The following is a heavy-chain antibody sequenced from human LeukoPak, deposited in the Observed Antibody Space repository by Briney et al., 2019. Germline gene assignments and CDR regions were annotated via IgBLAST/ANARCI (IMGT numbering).Heavy chain of an antibody. CDR3: AREFDFWSGPLDY. Sequence: LSGGSLRLSCAASGFTFSSYAMSWVRQAPGKGLEWVSAISGSGGSTYYADSVKGRFTISRDNAKNSLYLQMNSLRAEDTAVYYCAREFDFWSGPLDYWGQGALVTVSS. CDR1: GFTFSSYA. V-gene: IGHV3-23*01. CDR2: ISGSGGST. J-gene: IGHJ4*02. D-gene: IGHD3-3*01.